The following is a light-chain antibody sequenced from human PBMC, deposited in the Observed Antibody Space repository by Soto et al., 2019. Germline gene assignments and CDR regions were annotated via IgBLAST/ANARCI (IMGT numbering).Light chain of an antibody. Sequence: EIVLTQSPATLSLSPGERATLSCRASQSVSSYLAWYQQKPSQAPRLLIYGASSRATGIPDRFSGSGLGTDFTLTISRLEPEDFAVYYCQQYGSSPWTFGQGTKVDIK. J-gene: IGKJ1*01. V-gene: IGKV3-20*01. CDR3: QQYGSSPWT. CDR2: GAS. CDR1: QSVSSY.